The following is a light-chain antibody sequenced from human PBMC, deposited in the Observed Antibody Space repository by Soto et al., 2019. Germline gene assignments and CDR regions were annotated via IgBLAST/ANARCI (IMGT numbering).Light chain of an antibody. V-gene: IGLV2-14*03. CDR1: TSDVGGYLY. CDR3: SSYRSNSTLV. Sequence: QSALTQPASVSGSPGQSITISCTGTTSDVGGYLYVSWYQQHPGKAPKLMIYDVSNRPSGVSSRFSGSKSGNTASLTISGLQAEDEADYYCSSYRSNSTLVFGGGTKLTVL. CDR2: DVS. J-gene: IGLJ2*01.